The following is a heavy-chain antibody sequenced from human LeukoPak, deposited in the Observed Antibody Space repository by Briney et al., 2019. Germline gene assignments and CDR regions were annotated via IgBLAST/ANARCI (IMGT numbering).Heavy chain of an antibody. CDR2: ISSSSSYI. J-gene: IGHJ4*02. CDR1: GFTFSSYS. Sequence: GGSLRLSCAASGFTFSSYSMNWVRQAPGKGLEWVSSISSSSSYIYYAVSLKGRFTISRDNAKNSLYLQLNSLRAEDTAVYYCATDRGFASFDYWGQGTLVTVSS. D-gene: IGHD3-3*01. CDR3: ATDRGFASFDY. V-gene: IGHV3-21*01.